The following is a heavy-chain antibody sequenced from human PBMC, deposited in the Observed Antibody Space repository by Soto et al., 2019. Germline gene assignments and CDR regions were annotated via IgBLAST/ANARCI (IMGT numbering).Heavy chain of an antibody. V-gene: IGHV4-59*01. CDR3: ASLCSSTSCYDGY. CDR2: IYYSGST. Sequence: QVQLQESGPGLVKPSETLSLTCTVSGGSISGYYWSWIRQPPGKGLEWIGYIYYSGSTNYNPSLKSRVTISVDTSKNQFSLKLSSVTAADTAVYYCASLCSSTSCYDGYWGQGTLVTVSS. CDR1: GGSISGYY. J-gene: IGHJ4*02. D-gene: IGHD2-2*01.